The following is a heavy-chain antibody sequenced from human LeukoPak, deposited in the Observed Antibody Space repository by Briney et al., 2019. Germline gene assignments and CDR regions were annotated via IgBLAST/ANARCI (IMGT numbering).Heavy chain of an antibody. J-gene: IGHJ4*02. CDR2: ISSAGTYI. D-gene: IGHD6-6*01. CDR1: GFTFSSYS. Sequence: GGSLRLSCAVSGFTFSSYSMNWVRQAPGKGLEWVSSISSAGTYIYYADSVKGRFTISRDNSKNTLYLQMNSLRAEDTAVYYCAPNPQLVLTDYWGQGTLVTVSS. V-gene: IGHV3-21*01. CDR3: APNPQLVLTDY.